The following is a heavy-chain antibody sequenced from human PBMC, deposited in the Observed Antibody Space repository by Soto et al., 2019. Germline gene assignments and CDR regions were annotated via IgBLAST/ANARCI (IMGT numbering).Heavy chain of an antibody. CDR2: VYNSGST. CDR3: ARYRREAVAGYTLDN. V-gene: IGHV4-59*01. J-gene: IGHJ4*02. CDR1: GGSISSNY. Sequence: SETLSITCTVSGGSISSNYWTWIRQPPGRGLEWIGYVYNSGSTNYNPSLKSRVTISEDTSKSQFSLKVNSMTAADTAVYYCARYRREAVAGYTLDNWGQGILVTVFS. D-gene: IGHD6-13*01.